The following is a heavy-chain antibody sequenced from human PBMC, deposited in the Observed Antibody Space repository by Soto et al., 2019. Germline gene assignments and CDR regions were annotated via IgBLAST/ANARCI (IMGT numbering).Heavy chain of an antibody. CDR3: ARPEGYGSGSYYFDS. Sequence: ASVKVSCKASGYPFTTYHLHWVRQAPGQGLEWMGIVYVTGTGTRSAQKFQGRLTMSRDRSTSTVYMELSSLRSEDTAVYYCARPEGYGSGSYYFDSWGQGTLVTVSS. D-gene: IGHD3-10*01. CDR1: GYPFTTYH. V-gene: IGHV1-46*01. J-gene: IGHJ4*02. CDR2: VYVTGTGT.